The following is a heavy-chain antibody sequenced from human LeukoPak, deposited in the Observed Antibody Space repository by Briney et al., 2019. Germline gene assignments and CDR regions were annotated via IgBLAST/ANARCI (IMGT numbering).Heavy chain of an antibody. CDR2: IIPIFGTA. V-gene: IGHV1-69*01. J-gene: IGHJ4*02. Sequence: ASVKVSCKASGGTFSSYAISWVRQAPGQGLEWMGGIIPIFGTANYAQKFQGRVTITADESTSTAYMELSSPRSEDTAVYYCARSAAMVNFDYWGQGTLVTVSS. CDR3: ARSAAMVNFDY. D-gene: IGHD5-18*01. CDR1: GGTFSSYA.